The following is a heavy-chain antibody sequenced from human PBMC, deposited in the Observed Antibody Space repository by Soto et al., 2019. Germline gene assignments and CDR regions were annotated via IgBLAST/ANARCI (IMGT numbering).Heavy chain of an antibody. V-gene: IGHV3-66*01. CDR2: IQSGGTT. CDR3: SRDDVLCHGGRGDGIPWCV. Sequence: EVQLVESGGGLVQPGGSLRLSCAASGFTVSSKYMTWVRQAPGKGLEWVSLIQSGGTTYYADSATGRFPISRDTSENPLPLQMDSLSVEDTSVYYGSRDDVLCHGGRGDGIPWCVWGKGTTLTVSS. CDR1: GFTVSSKY. D-gene: IGHD2-15*01. J-gene: IGHJ6*04.